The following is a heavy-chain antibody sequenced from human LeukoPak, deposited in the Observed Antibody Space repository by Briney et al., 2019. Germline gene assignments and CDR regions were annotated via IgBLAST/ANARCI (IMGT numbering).Heavy chain of an antibody. CDR3: AKQLGYRSDGSCYFPY. CDR1: GLTFSSSA. Sequence: GGSLRLYCAASGLTFSSSAMSWVRQAPGKGLEWVSAISNNGGYTYYADSVQGRFTISRDNSKSTLCLQMNSLRAEDTAIYYCAKQLGYRSDGSCYFPYWGQGTLVTVSS. D-gene: IGHD2-15*01. J-gene: IGHJ4*02. CDR2: ISNNGGYT. V-gene: IGHV3-23*01.